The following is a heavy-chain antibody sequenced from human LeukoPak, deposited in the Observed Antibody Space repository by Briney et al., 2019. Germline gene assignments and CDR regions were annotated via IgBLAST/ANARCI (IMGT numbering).Heavy chain of an antibody. CDR3: ASFLVTAAGNWFDP. J-gene: IGHJ5*02. CDR2: IIPIFGTA. Sequence: GASVKVSCKASGGTFSSYAISWVRQAPGQGLEWMGGIIPIFGTANYAQKFQGRVTITTDESTSTAYMEISSLRSEDTAVYYCASFLVTAAGNWFDPWGQGTLVTVSS. V-gene: IGHV1-69*05. CDR1: GGTFSSYA. D-gene: IGHD6-13*01.